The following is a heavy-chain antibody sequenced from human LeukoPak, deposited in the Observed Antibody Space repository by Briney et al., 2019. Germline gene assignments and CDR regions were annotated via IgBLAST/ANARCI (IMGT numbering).Heavy chain of an antibody. V-gene: IGHV4-59*08. D-gene: IGHD3-9*01. CDR2: GST. Sequence: GSTTYNPSLKSRATISVDTSKNQFFLRLTSVTAADTAVYYCARQLGNIDYWGQGTLVTVSS. J-gene: IGHJ4*02. CDR3: ARQLGNIDY.